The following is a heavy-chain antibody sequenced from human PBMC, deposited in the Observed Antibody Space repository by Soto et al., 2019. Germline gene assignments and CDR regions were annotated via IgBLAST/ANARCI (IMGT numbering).Heavy chain of an antibody. Sequence: PGESLKISCKGSGYSFTSYWIGWVRQIPRKRLEWMGIIYPGDSDTRYSPSFQGQVTISADKSISTAYLQWSSLKATDTAMYYCARVHDFWSGYHLRYYYYGMDVWGQGTTVTVSS. CDR2: IYPGDSDT. D-gene: IGHD3-3*01. J-gene: IGHJ6*02. CDR1: GYSFTSYW. V-gene: IGHV5-51*01. CDR3: ARVHDFWSGYHLRYYYYGMDV.